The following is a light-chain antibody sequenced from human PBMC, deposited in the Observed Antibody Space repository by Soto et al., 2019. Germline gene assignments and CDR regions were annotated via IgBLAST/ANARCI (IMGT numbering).Light chain of an antibody. Sequence: DIQMTQSPSSLSASVGDRVTIACRAIQSISSYLNWYQQKPGKAPKLLIYKASTLKSGVPSRFSGSGSGTDFTLTISSLPPEDFETYYCQQSYSNPLTFGGGTKVDIK. J-gene: IGKJ4*01. V-gene: IGKV1-39*01. CDR2: KAS. CDR1: QSISSY. CDR3: QQSYSNPLT.